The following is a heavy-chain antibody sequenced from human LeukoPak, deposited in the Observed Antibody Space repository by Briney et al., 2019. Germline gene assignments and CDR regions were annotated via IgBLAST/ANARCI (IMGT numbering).Heavy chain of an antibody. CDR3: ASHYGMDV. V-gene: IGHV3-74*01. CDR1: GTTFSSDW. Sequence: GGSLRLSCVDSGTTFSSDWMHWVRQAPGKGPVWISRISSDGRSTTYADSVKGRFTISRDKAKNTLFLQMNSLRVEDTAVYYCASHYGMDVWGPGTTVTVSS. J-gene: IGHJ6*02. CDR2: ISSDGRST.